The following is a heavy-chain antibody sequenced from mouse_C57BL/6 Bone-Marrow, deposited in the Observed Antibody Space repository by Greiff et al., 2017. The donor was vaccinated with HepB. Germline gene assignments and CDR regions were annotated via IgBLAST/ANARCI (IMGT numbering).Heavy chain of an antibody. J-gene: IGHJ4*01. V-gene: IGHV14-4*01. Sequence: VTLKVSGAELVRPGASVKLSCTASGFNFKDDYMHWVKQRPEQGLEWIGWIDPENGDTEYASKFQGKATITADTSSNTAYLQLSSLTSEDSAVYYCHNRDSYARDYWGQGTSVTVSS. CDR2: IDPENGDT. D-gene: IGHD1-3*01. CDR1: GFNFKDDY. CDR3: HNRDSYARDY.